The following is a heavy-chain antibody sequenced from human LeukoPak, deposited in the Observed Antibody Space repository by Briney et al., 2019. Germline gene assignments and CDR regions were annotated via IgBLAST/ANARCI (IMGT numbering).Heavy chain of an antibody. CDR1: GYTFTDYY. D-gene: IGHD6-19*01. Sequence: ASVTVSCKASGYTFTDYYMHWVRQAPGQGLEWMGIINPSGGSTSYAQKFQGRVTMTRDTSTSTVYMELSSPRSEDTAVYYCARDPVIAVAGPGFDYWGQGTLVTVSS. CDR3: ARDPVIAVAGPGFDY. V-gene: IGHV1-46*01. J-gene: IGHJ4*02. CDR2: INPSGGST.